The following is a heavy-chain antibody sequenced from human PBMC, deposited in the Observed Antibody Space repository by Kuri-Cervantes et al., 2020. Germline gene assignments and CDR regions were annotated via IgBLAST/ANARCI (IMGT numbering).Heavy chain of an antibody. D-gene: IGHD3-22*01. CDR1: GGSISSYY. J-gene: IGHJ5*02. CDR3: ATAGGDSSGYLRFDP. CDR2: IYYGGST. Sequence: SETLSLTCTVSGGSISSYYWSWIRQPPGKGLEGIGYIYYGGSTNYNPSLKSRVTISVDTSKNQFSLKLSSVTAADTAVYYCATAGGDSSGYLRFDPWGQGTLVTVSS. V-gene: IGHV4-59*12.